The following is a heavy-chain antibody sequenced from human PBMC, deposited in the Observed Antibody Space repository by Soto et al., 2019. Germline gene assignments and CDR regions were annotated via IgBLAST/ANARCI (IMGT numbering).Heavy chain of an antibody. V-gene: IGHV4-39*01. CDR1: GGSISSSSYY. Sequence: SETLSLTCTVSGGSISSSSYYWGWIRQPPGKGLEWIGSIYYSGSTYYNPSLKSRVTISVDTSKNQFSLKLSSVAAADTAVYYCASPYYYDSSGYPIYGMDVWGQGTTVTVSS. CDR3: ASPYYYDSSGYPIYGMDV. J-gene: IGHJ6*02. D-gene: IGHD3-22*01. CDR2: IYYSGST.